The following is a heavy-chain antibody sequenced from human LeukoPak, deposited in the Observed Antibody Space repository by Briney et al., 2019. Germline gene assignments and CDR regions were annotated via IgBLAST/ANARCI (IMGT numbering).Heavy chain of an antibody. CDR2: IHYSGST. Sequence: PSETLSLTCTVSGGSISSYYWSWIRQPPGKGLEWIGYIHYSGSTNYNPPLKSRVTISVDTSKNQFSLKLSSVTAADTAVYYCARGVGALFQHWGQGTLVTVSS. J-gene: IGHJ1*01. CDR3: ARGVGALFQH. V-gene: IGHV4-59*08. D-gene: IGHD1-26*01. CDR1: GGSISSYY.